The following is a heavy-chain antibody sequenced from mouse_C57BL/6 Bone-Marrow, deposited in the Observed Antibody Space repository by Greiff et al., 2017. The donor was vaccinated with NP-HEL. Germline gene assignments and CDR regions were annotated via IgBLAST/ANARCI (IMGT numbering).Heavy chain of an antibody. D-gene: IGHD1-1*01. CDR3: TRVYYDGSSYVPFDV. Sequence: EVQLVESGEGLVKPGGSLKLSCAASGFTFSSYAMSWVRQTPEKRLEWVAYISSGGDYIYYADTVKGRFTISRDNARNTLYLQMSSLKSEDTAMYYCTRVYYDGSSYVPFDVWGTGTTVTVSS. CDR2: ISSGGDYI. J-gene: IGHJ1*03. V-gene: IGHV5-9-1*02. CDR1: GFTFSSYA.